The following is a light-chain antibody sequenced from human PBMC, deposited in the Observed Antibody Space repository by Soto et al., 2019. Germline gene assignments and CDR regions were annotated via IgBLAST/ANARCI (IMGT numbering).Light chain of an antibody. Sequence: EIVVTQSADILSMSPGESATLSCRASENIGSSLAWYQQKPGQAPRLLIYGASTRATGVPARFSGGVSGTEFTLTISSLQSGDFVVYYCQQYKTWPFTFGQGTKLEIK. CDR2: GAS. J-gene: IGKJ2*01. CDR1: ENIGSS. V-gene: IGKV3-15*01. CDR3: QQYKTWPFT.